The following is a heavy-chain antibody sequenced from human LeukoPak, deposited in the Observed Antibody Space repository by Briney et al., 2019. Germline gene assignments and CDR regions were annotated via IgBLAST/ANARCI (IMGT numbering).Heavy chain of an antibody. CDR3: ARASVVVIAIPAY. V-gene: IGHV1-2*02. CDR2: INPNSGGT. D-gene: IGHD2-21*01. Sequence: ASVKVSCKASGYTFTGYYMHWVRQAPGQGLEWMGWINPNSGGTNYAQKFQGRVTMTRDTSISTAYMELSRLRSDDTAVYYCARASVVVIAIPAYWAQGTLVTVSS. J-gene: IGHJ4*02. CDR1: GYTFTGYY.